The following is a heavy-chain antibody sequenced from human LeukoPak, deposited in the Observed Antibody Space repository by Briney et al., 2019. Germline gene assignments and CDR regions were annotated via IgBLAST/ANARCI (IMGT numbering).Heavy chain of an antibody. J-gene: IGHJ4*02. V-gene: IGHV3-23*01. CDR3: AKAVAAAYQNLVDY. D-gene: IGHD2-2*01. CDR1: GFTFSSYA. Sequence: PGGSLRLSCAASGFTFSSYAMSWVRQAPGKGLEGVSAISGSGGSTYYADSVKGRFTISKDNSKNTLYLQMNSVRAEDTAVYYCAKAVAAAYQNLVDYWGQGTLVTVSS. CDR2: ISGSGGST.